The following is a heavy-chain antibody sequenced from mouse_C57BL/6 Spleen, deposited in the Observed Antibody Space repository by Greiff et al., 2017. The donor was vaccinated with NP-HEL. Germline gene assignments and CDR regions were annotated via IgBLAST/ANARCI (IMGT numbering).Heavy chain of an antibody. V-gene: IGHV1-7*01. CDR2: INPSSGYT. J-gene: IGHJ3*01. D-gene: IGHD2-4*01. CDR3: AIYYDYDEGFAY. CDR1: GYTFTSYW. Sequence: QVQLQQSGAELAKPGASVKLSCKASGYTFTSYWMHWVKQRPGQGLEWIGYINPSSGYTKYNQKFKDKATLTADKSSITAYMQLSSLTYEDSAVYYCAIYYDYDEGFAYWGQGTLVTVSA.